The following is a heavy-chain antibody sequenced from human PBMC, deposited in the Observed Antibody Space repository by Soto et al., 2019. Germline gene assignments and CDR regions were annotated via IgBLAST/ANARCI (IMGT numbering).Heavy chain of an antibody. D-gene: IGHD2-2*01. CDR2: ISAYNGNT. Sequence: ASVKVSCKASGGTFSSYGISWVRQAPGQGLEWMGWISAYNGNTNYAQKLQGRVTMTTDTSTSTAYMELRSLRSDDTAVYYCARDWGDIVVVPAGASVGAFDIWGQGTMVTVSS. V-gene: IGHV1-18*01. CDR3: ARDWGDIVVVPAGASVGAFDI. CDR1: GGTFSSYG. J-gene: IGHJ3*02.